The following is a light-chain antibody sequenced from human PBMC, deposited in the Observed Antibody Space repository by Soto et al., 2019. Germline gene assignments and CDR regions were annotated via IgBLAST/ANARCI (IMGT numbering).Light chain of an antibody. Sequence: QSALTQPASVSGSPGQSITISCTGTSSDVGGYNFVSWYQQRPGKAPKLMIYEVSNRPSGVSNRLSGSKSGNTASLAISGLQAEDEADYYCSSYTSTSAYVFGTGTKVTVL. CDR2: EVS. CDR1: SSDVGGYNF. J-gene: IGLJ1*01. V-gene: IGLV2-14*01. CDR3: SSYTSTSAYV.